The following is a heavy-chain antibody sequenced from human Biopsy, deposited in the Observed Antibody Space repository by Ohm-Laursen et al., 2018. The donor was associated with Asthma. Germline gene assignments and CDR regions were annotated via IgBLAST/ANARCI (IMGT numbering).Heavy chain of an antibody. CDR2: ISYGGKT. CDR1: GGSLTPTSHY. V-gene: IGHV4-39*01. Sequence: SDTLSLTCALSGGSLTPTSHYWDWIRLAPGKGLEWIGYISYGGKTSYNPSLKNRVTISRDTGKNQFSLSLFSATAADTAVYFCARRITIFGVVQKDHGMDDWGQGTTVNVSS. D-gene: IGHD3-3*01. CDR3: ARRITIFGVVQKDHGMDD. J-gene: IGHJ6*02.